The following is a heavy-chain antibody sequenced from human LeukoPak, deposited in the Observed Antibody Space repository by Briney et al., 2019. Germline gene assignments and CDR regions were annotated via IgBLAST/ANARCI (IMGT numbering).Heavy chain of an antibody. V-gene: IGHV3-23*01. CDR2: ISGSGGST. J-gene: IGHJ4*02. CDR1: GFTFSSYA. Sequence: GGSLRLSCAAPGFTFSSYAMSWVRQAPGKGLEWVSAISGSGGSTYYADSVKGRFTISRDNSKNTLYLQMNSLRAEDTAVYYCAKDGEEYYYDSSGYYRRDYFDYWGQGTLVTVSS. CDR3: AKDGEEYYYDSSGYYRRDYFDY. D-gene: IGHD3-22*01.